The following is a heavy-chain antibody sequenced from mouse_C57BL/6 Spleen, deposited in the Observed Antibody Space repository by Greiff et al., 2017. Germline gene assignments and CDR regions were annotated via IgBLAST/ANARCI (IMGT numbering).Heavy chain of an antibody. Sequence: EVQLVESGGGLVKPGGSLKLSCAASGFTFSDYGMHWVRQAPEKGLEWVGYISSGSSTIYYATTVKGRFTISRDNAKNTPFLQMTSLRSEDTAMYYCTTLCCFGKGDWGKGTTLTVST. D-gene: IGHD2-1*01. J-gene: IGHJ2*01. CDR2: ISSGSSTI. CDR3: TTLCCFGKGD. CDR1: GFTFSDYG. V-gene: IGHV5-17*01.